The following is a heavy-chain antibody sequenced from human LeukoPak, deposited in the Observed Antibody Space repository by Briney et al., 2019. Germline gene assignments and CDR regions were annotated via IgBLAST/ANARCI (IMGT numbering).Heavy chain of an antibody. CDR2: IYPGDSDT. Sequence: GESLKISCEAFGYSFTVHWIGWVRQMPGRGLEFRGTIYPGDSDTRYSPSFEGRVTISVDKSINTAYLQWSGLKASDTAMYYCARYGKSGTYSHGSDVWGQGTMVIVSS. CDR1: GYSFTVHW. J-gene: IGHJ3*01. V-gene: IGHV5-51*01. D-gene: IGHD3-10*01. CDR3: ARYGKSGTYSHGSDV.